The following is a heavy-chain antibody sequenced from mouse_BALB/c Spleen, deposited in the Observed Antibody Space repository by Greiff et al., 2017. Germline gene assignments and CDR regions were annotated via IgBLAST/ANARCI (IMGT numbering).Heavy chain of an antibody. D-gene: IGHD4-1*01. CDR1: GYTFTSYT. J-gene: IGHJ3*01. CDR3: ARPLTGTGFAY. CDR2: INPSSGYT. Sequence: VQLHQSGADLARPGASVKMSCKASGYTFTSYTMHWVKQRPGQGLEWIGYINPSSGYTNYNQKFKDKATLTADKSSSTAYMQLSSLTSEDSAVYYCARPLTGTGFAYWGQGTLVTVSA. V-gene: IGHV1-4*01.